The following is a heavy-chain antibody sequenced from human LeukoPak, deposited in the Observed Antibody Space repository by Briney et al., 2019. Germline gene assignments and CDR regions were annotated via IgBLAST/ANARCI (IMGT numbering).Heavy chain of an antibody. J-gene: IGHJ3*02. Sequence: PSETLSLTCSVSSGSISFHYWGWIRQPPGKGLEWLGFIYYSGTTRYNPSLRGRVTMSADTSKNHFSLKLTSVTAADTAVYYCARLLNNDRSGDPDTFDIWGQGTMVTVSS. CDR2: IYYSGTT. CDR1: SGSISFHY. D-gene: IGHD3-22*01. CDR3: ARLLNNDRSGDPDTFDI. V-gene: IGHV4-59*11.